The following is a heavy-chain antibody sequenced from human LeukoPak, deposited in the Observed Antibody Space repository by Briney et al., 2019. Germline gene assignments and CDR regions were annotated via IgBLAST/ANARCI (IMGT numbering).Heavy chain of an antibody. D-gene: IGHD4-23*01. V-gene: IGHV3-21*04. J-gene: IGHJ4*02. Sequence: GGSLRLSCAASGFTFSSYSINWVRQAPGKGLEWVSSISSSSTYMYYADSVKGRFTISRDNSKNTLYLQMNSLRAEDTAVYYCARDVARGGNARGDYWGQGTLVTVSS. CDR3: ARDVARGGNARGDY. CDR1: GFTFSSYS. CDR2: ISSSSTYM.